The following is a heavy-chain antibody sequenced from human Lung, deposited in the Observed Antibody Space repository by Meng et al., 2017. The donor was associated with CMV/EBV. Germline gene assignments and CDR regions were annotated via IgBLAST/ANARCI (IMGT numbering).Heavy chain of an antibody. J-gene: IGHJ6*02. CDR3: AKVHWLPWSQNNYRYFAIDV. CDR2: INLNGASI. Sequence: GGSLRLSCESSGFRFDDYGMTWVRQVPGKGLEWVSGINLNGASIGYADSVRGRFIISRDNVREALYLQMNNLRAGDTAVYYCAKVHWLPWSQNNYRYFAIDVWGQGTTVTVSS. D-gene: IGHD4-23*01. CDR1: GFRFDDYG. V-gene: IGHV3-20*04.